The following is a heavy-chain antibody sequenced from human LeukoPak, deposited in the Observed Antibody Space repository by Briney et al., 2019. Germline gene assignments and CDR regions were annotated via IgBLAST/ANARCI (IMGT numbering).Heavy chain of an antibody. J-gene: IGHJ6*02. CDR1: GFPFSSFP. Sequence: GGSLRLSCAASGFPFSSFPLHWVRQAPGKGLEWVAFISDDGSNKYYADSVKGRFTISRDNSKNTLYLQMNSLRAGDTAVYYCARPFRTSWNSSYYHYYAMDVWGQGTTVTVSS. D-gene: IGHD6-13*01. CDR3: ARPFRTSWNSSYYHYYAMDV. V-gene: IGHV3-30-3*01. CDR2: ISDDGSNK.